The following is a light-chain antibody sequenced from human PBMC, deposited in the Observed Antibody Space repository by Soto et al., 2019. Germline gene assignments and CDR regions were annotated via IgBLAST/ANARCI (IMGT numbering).Light chain of an antibody. J-gene: IGKJ1*01. CDR2: KAS. V-gene: IGKV1-5*03. CDR1: QSISSW. CDR3: QQYNSYPWT. Sequence: DIQMTQSPFTLSASVGDRVTITCRASQSISSWLAWYQQKPGKAPKLPIYKASTLESGVPSNFSGSGSGTEFTLTISSLQPEDFATYYCQQYNSYPWTFGQGTKVDI.